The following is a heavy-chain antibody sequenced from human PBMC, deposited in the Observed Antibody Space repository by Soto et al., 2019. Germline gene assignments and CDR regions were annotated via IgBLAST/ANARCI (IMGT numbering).Heavy chain of an antibody. Sequence: GGSLRLSCAASGFTFSSYGMHWVRQAPGKGLEWVAVISYDGSNKYYADSVKGRFTISRDNSKNALYLQMNSLRAEDTAVYYCAKDRIAAAGTEYFRHWGQGTLVTVSS. CDR2: ISYDGSNK. CDR1: GFTFSSYG. V-gene: IGHV3-30*18. J-gene: IGHJ1*01. D-gene: IGHD6-13*01. CDR3: AKDRIAAAGTEYFRH.